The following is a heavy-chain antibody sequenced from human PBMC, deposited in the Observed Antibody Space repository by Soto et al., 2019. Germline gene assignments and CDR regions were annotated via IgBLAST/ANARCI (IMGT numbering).Heavy chain of an antibody. V-gene: IGHV2-5*02. CDR1: GFSLSDFAVG. D-gene: IGHD5-12*01. CDR2: IYSDGNK. CDR3: VHTAGWLHRY. Sequence: HITLKESGPTLVKPTRTLTLTCTLSGFSLSDFAVGVAWVRRPPGKALEWLALIYSDGNKYYSPSLKTRLTISTDTSKDHVVLTMTNMDPLDTATYFCVHTAGWLHRYWGQRTQVTVSS. J-gene: IGHJ4*02.